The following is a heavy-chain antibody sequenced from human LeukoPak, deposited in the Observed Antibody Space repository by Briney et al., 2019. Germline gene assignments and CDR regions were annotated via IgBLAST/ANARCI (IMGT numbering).Heavy chain of an antibody. J-gene: IGHJ5*02. CDR2: INPNSGGT. CDR1: GYTFTGYY. CDR3: ARDLGKYYYGSGRRWFDP. V-gene: IGHV1-2*02. Sequence: ASVKASCKASGYTFTGYYMHWVRQAPGQGLEWMGWINPNSGGTNYAQKFQGRVTMTRDTSISTAYMELSRLRSDDTAVYYCARDLGKYYYGSGRRWFDPWGQGTLVTVSS. D-gene: IGHD3-10*01.